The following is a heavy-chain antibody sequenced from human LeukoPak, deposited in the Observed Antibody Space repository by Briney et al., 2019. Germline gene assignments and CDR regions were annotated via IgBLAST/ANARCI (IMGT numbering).Heavy chain of an antibody. Sequence: GASVKVSCKASGYTFTSYGISWVRQAPGQGLEWMGIINPSGGSTSYAQKFQGRVTMTRDTSTSTVYMELSSLRSEDTAVYYCARAFLGADGFLEWLNYYYYMDVWGKGTTVTVSS. D-gene: IGHD3-3*01. CDR2: INPSGGST. CDR1: GYTFTSYG. J-gene: IGHJ6*03. V-gene: IGHV1-46*01. CDR3: ARAFLGADGFLEWLNYYYYMDV.